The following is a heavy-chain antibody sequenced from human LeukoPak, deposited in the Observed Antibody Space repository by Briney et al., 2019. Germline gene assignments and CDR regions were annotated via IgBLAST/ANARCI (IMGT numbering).Heavy chain of an antibody. CDR1: GFTFSSYS. CDR2: ISSSSSTI. CDR3: ARRGCSSTSCYALDY. V-gene: IGHV3-48*01. D-gene: IGHD2-2*01. J-gene: IGHJ4*02. Sequence: PGGSLRLSCAASGFTFSSYSMNWVRQAPGKGLEWVPYISSSSSTIYYADSVKGRFTISRDNAKNSLYLQMNSLRAEDTAVYYCARRGCSSTSCYALDYWGQGTLVTVSS.